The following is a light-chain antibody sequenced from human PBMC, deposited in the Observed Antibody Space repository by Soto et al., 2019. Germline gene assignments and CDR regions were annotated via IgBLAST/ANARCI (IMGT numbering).Light chain of an antibody. J-gene: IGLJ3*02. CDR2: EGS. CDR3: CAYVSRTTGL. V-gene: IGLV2-23*01. CDR1: SSDVGGYDL. Sequence: QSALTQPASVSGSPGQSIHISCTGTSSDVGGYDLVYWYQQHPCKAPKLIIYEGSNRSSVISNRFSGSKAGNTASLIISGIQGDDEGDYYCCAYVSRTTGLFGGGTNHTVL.